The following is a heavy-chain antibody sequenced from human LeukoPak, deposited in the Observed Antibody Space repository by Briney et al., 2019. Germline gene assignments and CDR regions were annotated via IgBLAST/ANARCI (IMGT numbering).Heavy chain of an antibody. J-gene: IGHJ4*02. CDR1: GFTFSSYG. D-gene: IGHD4-17*01. V-gene: IGHV3-30*02. Sequence: PGGSLRLSRAASGFTFSSYGMHWVRQAPGKGLEWVAFIRYDESNKYYADSVKGRFTISRDNSKNTLYLQMNSLRAEDTAVYYCAKDATTVTTFYFDYWGQGTLVTVSS. CDR2: IRYDESNK. CDR3: AKDATTVTTFYFDY.